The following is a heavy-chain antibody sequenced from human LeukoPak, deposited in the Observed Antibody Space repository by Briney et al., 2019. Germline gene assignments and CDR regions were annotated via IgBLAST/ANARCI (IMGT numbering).Heavy chain of an antibody. V-gene: IGHV4-34*01. CDR2: INHSGST. CDR1: GGSFSGYY. J-gene: IGHJ6*03. Sequence: SETLSLTCAVYGGSFSGYYWSWIRQPPGKGLEWIGEINHSGSTNYNPSLKSRVTISVDTSKNQFSLKLSSVTAADTAVYYCARYGCSSTSCYRTYYMDVWGKGTTVTISS. D-gene: IGHD2-2*02. CDR3: ARYGCSSTSCYRTYYMDV.